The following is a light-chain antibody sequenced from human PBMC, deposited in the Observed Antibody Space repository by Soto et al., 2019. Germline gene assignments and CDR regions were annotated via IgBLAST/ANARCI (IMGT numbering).Light chain of an antibody. V-gene: IGKV1-39*01. J-gene: IGKJ1*01. CDR3: QHSYSNPRT. CDR1: QSISSY. Sequence: EIQMTQSPSALSASVADRVTITCRASQSISSYLNWYQQKPGKAPKLLIYAASSLQSGVPSRFSGSGSGTDFTLTISSLQPEDFATYYCQHSYSNPRTFGQGTKVDIK. CDR2: AAS.